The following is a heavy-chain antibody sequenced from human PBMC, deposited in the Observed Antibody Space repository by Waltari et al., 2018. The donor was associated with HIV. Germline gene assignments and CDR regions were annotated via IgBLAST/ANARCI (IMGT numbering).Heavy chain of an antibody. J-gene: IGHJ5*02. CDR1: GDSVSSNSAA. D-gene: IGHD2-21*01. CDR2: KYYRAKWYN. V-gene: IGHV6-1*01. CDR3: ASSPGVVGWFDP. Sequence: QVQLQQSGPGLVKPSQTLSLTCAISGDSVSSNSAAWNWIRQSPSRGLEWLGRKYYRAKWYNDYAVSVKSRITINPDTSKNQCSLQLNAVTPEDTAVYYCASSPGVVGWFDPWGQGTLVTVPS.